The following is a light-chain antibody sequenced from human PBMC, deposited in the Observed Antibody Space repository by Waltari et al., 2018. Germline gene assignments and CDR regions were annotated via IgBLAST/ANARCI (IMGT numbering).Light chain of an antibody. CDR2: GAS. Sequence: EIVLTQSPGTLSLSPGERATLSCRASQSVSSNYLAWYQQKPGQAPRLLIYGASSRATGIPDRFSGSRSVTDFPLTINRLGPEDFAVYYCQQMETFGQGTKLEIK. V-gene: IGKV3-20*01. CDR1: QSVSSNY. J-gene: IGKJ2*01. CDR3: QQMET.